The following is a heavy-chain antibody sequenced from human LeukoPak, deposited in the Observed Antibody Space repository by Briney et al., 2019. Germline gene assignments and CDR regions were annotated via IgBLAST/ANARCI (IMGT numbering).Heavy chain of an antibody. Sequence: SETLSLTCTVSGGSISSYYWSWIRQPPGKGLEWIGYIYYSGSTNYNPSLKSRVTISVDTSKNQFSLKLSSVTAADTAVYYCARQMTYDLAAAGTGNWFDPWGQGTLVTVSS. CDR1: GGSISSYY. CDR3: ARQMTYDLAAAGTGNWFDP. CDR2: IYYSGST. D-gene: IGHD6-13*01. V-gene: IGHV4-59*08. J-gene: IGHJ5*02.